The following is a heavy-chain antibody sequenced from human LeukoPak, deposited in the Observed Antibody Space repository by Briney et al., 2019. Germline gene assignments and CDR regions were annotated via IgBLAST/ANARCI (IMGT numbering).Heavy chain of an antibody. J-gene: IGHJ4*02. CDR2: ISISSNYK. CDR3: ASNFDY. Sequence: GGSLRLSCAASGFTFSRYSMNWVRQAPGKGLEWVSSISISSNYKYYPDSLKGRFTISRDNAKNSLYLQMNSLRAEDTAVYYCASNFDYWGQGTLVTVSS. V-gene: IGHV3-21*01. CDR1: GFTFSRYS.